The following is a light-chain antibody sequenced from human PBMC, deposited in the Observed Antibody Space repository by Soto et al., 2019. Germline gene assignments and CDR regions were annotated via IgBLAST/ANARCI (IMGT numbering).Light chain of an antibody. CDR1: QSIGSW. V-gene: IGKV1-5*01. CDR2: DAS. J-gene: IGKJ1*01. Sequence: DIQMTQSPSTLSASVGDRVTITCRASQSIGSWLAWYQQKPGKAPKLLIYDASSLESGVPSRSSGSGSGTKFTRTISSLQPDDFATYYCQQYNSYWTFGQGSKV. CDR3: QQYNSYWT.